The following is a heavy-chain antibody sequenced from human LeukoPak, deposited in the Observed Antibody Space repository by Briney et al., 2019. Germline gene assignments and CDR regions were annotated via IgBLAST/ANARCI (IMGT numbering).Heavy chain of an antibody. CDR1: GYTLTGNY. Sequence: SVKVSCKTSGYTLTGNYLHWVRQAPGQGLEWMGWINPNSGGTNYAQKFRGRVTMTRDTSITTAYMELSSLTSDDTAVYYCARAAFCGGGCYYYFDYWGQGTLVTVSS. CDR3: ARAAFCGGGCYYYFDY. V-gene: IGHV1-2*02. D-gene: IGHD2-21*02. CDR2: INPNSGGT. J-gene: IGHJ4*02.